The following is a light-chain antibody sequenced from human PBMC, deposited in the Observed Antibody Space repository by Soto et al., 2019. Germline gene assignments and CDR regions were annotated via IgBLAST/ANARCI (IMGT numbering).Light chain of an antibody. Sequence: DIQMTQSPSSLSASIGDRVTITCRTSQNIKRYLNWYQQEPGKAPKLLIYAASILQSGVPSRFSGSGSGTEFTLTISSLQPEDFATFYCQQLNSYPITFGQGTRLEI. CDR2: AAS. CDR1: QNIKRY. V-gene: IGKV1-9*01. CDR3: QQLNSYPIT. J-gene: IGKJ5*01.